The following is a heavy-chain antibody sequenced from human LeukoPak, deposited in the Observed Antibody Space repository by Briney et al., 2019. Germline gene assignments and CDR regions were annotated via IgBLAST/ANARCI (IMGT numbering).Heavy chain of an antibody. J-gene: IGHJ4*02. CDR3: ARSVEMATITDY. CDR1: GYTFTGYY. D-gene: IGHD5-24*01. Sequence: ASVKVSCKASGYTFTGYYMHWVRQAPGQGLAWMGWINPNSGGTNYAQKFQGRVTMTRDTSISTAYMELSRLRSDDTAVYYCARSVEMATITDYWGQGTLVTVSS. V-gene: IGHV1-2*02. CDR2: INPNSGGT.